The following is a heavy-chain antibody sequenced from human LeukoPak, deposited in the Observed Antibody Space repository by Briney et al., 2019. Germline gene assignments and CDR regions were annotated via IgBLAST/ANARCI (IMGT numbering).Heavy chain of an antibody. Sequence: GGSLRLSCAASGFTVSSNYMNWVRQAPGKGLEWVSVIYSGGSTYYADSVKGRFTISRDNAKNSLYLEMNSLRADDTAVYYCARDVVGSWSDYWGQGTLVTVSS. CDR3: ARDVVGSWSDY. D-gene: IGHD6-13*01. V-gene: IGHV3-66*01. CDR1: GFTVSSNY. CDR2: IYSGGST. J-gene: IGHJ4*02.